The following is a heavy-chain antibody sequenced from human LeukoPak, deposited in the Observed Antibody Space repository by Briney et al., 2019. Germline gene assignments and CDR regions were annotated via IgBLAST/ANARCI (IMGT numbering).Heavy chain of an antibody. Sequence: SETLSLTCAVYGGSFSGYYWSWIRQPPGKGLEWIGEINHSGSTNYNPSLKSRVTISVDTSKNQFSLKLSSVTAADTAVYYCARSYYDILTGYWENYFDYWGQGTLVTVSS. J-gene: IGHJ4*02. CDR3: ARSYYDILTGYWENYFDY. CDR1: GGSFSGYY. CDR2: INHSGST. V-gene: IGHV4-34*01. D-gene: IGHD3-9*01.